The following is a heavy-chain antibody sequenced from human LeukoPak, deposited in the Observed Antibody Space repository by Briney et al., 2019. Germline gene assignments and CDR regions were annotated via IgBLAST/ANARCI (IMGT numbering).Heavy chain of an antibody. CDR1: GFTFSSYW. CDR2: IKGDGSDI. J-gene: IGHJ4*02. Sequence: GRSLSLSCAVSGFTFSSYWTHWVRHTPGEGLVWVSRIKGDGSDILYADSVKGRFTISRDNSKNTLYLQTSSLGVDDTAVYYCARASTTVPNLLDYWGQGALVSVSS. D-gene: IGHD4-17*01. CDR3: ARASTTVPNLLDY. V-gene: IGHV3-74*01.